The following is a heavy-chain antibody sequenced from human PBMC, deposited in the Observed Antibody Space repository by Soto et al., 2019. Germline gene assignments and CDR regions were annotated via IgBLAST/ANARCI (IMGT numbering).Heavy chain of an antibody. D-gene: IGHD3-10*01. CDR1: GGSISSYY. CDR2: IYYSGST. V-gene: IGHV4-59*08. CDR3: ARSGSILWFGELIFDY. Sequence: QVQLQESGPGLVKPSETLSLTCTVSGGSISSYYWSWIRQPPGKGLEWIGYIYYSGSTNYNPSLKSRVTISVDTSKNQFSLKLSSVTAADTAVYYCARSGSILWFGELIFDYWGQGTLVTVSS. J-gene: IGHJ4*02.